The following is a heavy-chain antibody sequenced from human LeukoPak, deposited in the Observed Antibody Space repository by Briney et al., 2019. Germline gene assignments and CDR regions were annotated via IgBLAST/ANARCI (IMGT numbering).Heavy chain of an antibody. Sequence: QVQRQESGPGLVKPSQTLSLTCTVSGGSISSGSYYWSWIRQPAGKGLEWIGRIYTTGSTSYNPSLKSRVTISFDTSKNQFSLHLRSVTAADTAVYYCARHMPYAGIYLDYWGQGTLVTVSS. CDR1: GGSISSGSYY. CDR3: ARHMPYAGIYLDY. J-gene: IGHJ4*02. CDR2: IYTTGST. V-gene: IGHV4-61*02. D-gene: IGHD4-23*01.